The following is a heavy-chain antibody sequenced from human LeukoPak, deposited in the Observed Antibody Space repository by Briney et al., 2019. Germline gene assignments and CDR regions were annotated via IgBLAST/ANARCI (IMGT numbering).Heavy chain of an antibody. Sequence: SETLSLTCAVYGGSFSGYYWSWIRQPPGKGLEWIGEINHSGSTNYNTSLKSRVTISVDKSKNQFSLKLSSVTAADTAVYYCARGSHPVTGTLGGYFDPWGQGTLVTVSS. CDR2: INHSGST. D-gene: IGHD6-19*01. CDR1: GGSFSGYY. J-gene: IGHJ4*02. V-gene: IGHV4-34*01. CDR3: ARGSHPVTGTLGGYFDP.